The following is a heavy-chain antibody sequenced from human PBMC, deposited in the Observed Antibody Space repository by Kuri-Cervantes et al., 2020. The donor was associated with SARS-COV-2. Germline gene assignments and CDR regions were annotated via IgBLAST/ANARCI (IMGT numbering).Heavy chain of an antibody. Sequence: GGSLRLSCAASGFTFSSYAMHWVRQAPGKGLKWVAVISYDGSNKYYADSVKGRFTISRDNSKNTLYLQMNSLRAEDTAVYYCARSTWGSGHYYGMDVWGQGTTVTVSS. D-gene: IGHD7-27*01. J-gene: IGHJ6*02. CDR1: GFTFSSYA. CDR3: ARSTWGSGHYYGMDV. CDR2: ISYDGSNK. V-gene: IGHV3-30-3*01.